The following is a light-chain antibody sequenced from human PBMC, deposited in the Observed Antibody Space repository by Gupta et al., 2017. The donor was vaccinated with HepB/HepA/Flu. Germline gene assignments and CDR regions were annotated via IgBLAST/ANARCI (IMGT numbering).Light chain of an antibody. CDR1: SSDVGGYSF. CDR3: SSYTSTSTYV. J-gene: IGLJ1*01. CDR2: EVS. Sequence: SALTQPASVSGSPGQSITISCTGTSSDVGGYSFVSWCQQHPGKAPKLMIYEVSNRPSGVSNRFSGSKSGNTASLTISGLQAEDEADYYCSSYTSTSTYVFGTGTKVTVL. V-gene: IGLV2-14*01.